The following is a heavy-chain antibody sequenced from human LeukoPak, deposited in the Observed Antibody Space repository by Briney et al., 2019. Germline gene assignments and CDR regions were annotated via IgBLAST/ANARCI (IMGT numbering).Heavy chain of an antibody. J-gene: IGHJ4*02. V-gene: IGHV4-39*01. CDR2: IYYSGST. CDR3: ASPPVYYGSGS. Sequence: SETLSLTCTVSGGSISSSSYYWGWIRQPPGKGLEWIGSIYYSGSTYYNPSLKSRVTISVDTSKNQFSLKLSSVTAADTAVYYCASPPVYYGSGSWGQGTLVTVSS. CDR1: GGSISSSSYY. D-gene: IGHD3-10*01.